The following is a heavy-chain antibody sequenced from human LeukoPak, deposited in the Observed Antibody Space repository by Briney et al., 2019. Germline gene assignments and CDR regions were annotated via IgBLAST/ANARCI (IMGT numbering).Heavy chain of an antibody. Sequence: TGGSLRLSCAASGFTFSSYAMSWVRLAPGKGLEWVSAISGSGGSTYYADSVKGRFTISRDNSKNTLYLQMNSLRAEDTAVYYCAKVGVVVPAANYYFDYWGQGTLVTVSS. V-gene: IGHV3-23*01. CDR1: GFTFSSYA. D-gene: IGHD2-2*01. CDR3: AKVGVVVPAANYYFDY. J-gene: IGHJ4*02. CDR2: ISGSGGST.